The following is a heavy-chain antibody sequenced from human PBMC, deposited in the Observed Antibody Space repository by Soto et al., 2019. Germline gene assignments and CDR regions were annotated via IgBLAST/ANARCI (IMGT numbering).Heavy chain of an antibody. V-gene: IGHV1-69*13. D-gene: IGHD5-12*01. CDR1: RGPNTRCA. CDR2: IIPIFGTA. Sequence: SVNRSWEAGRGPNTRCAVWSGRHCPRQLLEWMGGIIPIFGTANYAQKFQGRVTITADESTSTAYMELSSLRSEDTAVYYCARDRYGGNEGWSDVTDAWGHGSTVTGTS. CDR3: ARDRYGGNEGWSDVTDA. J-gene: IGHJ6*02.